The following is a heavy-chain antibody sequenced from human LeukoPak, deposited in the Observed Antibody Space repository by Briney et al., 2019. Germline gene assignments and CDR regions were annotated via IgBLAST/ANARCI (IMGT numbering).Heavy chain of an antibody. D-gene: IGHD2-2*01. CDR3: ARDFLTITSWYYFDY. Sequence: GGSLRLSCAASGFNIDDYYTSWIRQAPGKGLEWVSHISLSGGTIHYADSVRGRFTVSRDNAKNSVYLQMNSLRAEDTAVYYCARDFLTITSWYYFDYWGQGALVVVSS. J-gene: IGHJ4*02. CDR2: ISLSGGTI. CDR1: GFNIDDYY. V-gene: IGHV3-11*01.